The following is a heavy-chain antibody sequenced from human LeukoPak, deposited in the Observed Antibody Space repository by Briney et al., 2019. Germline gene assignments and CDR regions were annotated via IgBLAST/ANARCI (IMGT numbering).Heavy chain of an antibody. CDR1: GGSMSGYY. Sequence: TSETLSLTCTVSGGSMSGYYWSWIRQPPGKGLEWIGLIDYIGSTNYNPSLKSRVSISVDTSKNQFSLKVSSVTAADTAVYYCARIIVGATFDYWGQGTLVTVSP. J-gene: IGHJ4*02. V-gene: IGHV4-59*08. D-gene: IGHD1-26*01. CDR2: IDYIGST. CDR3: ARIIVGATFDY.